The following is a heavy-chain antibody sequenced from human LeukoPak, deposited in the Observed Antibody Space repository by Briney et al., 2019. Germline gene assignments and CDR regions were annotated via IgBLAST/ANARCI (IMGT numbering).Heavy chain of an antibody. CDR3: ARATTIAARFCFDY. J-gene: IGHJ4*02. V-gene: IGHV1-69*06. Sequence: SVKVSCKASGGTLSSYAISWVRQAPGQGLEWMGGVIPIFGTANYAQKFQGRVTITADKSTSTAYMELSSLRSEDTAVYYCARATTIAARFCFDYWGQGTLVTVSS. CDR1: GGTLSSYA. D-gene: IGHD6-6*01. CDR2: VIPIFGTA.